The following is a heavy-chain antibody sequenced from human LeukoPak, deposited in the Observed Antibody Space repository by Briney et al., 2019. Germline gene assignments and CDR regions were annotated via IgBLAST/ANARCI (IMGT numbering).Heavy chain of an antibody. CDR2: INEGGYGE. J-gene: IGHJ5*01. D-gene: IGHD3-3*01. CDR3: PREPGRFQFDS. V-gene: IGHV3-7*01. Sequence: GGSLRLSCAASGFTFNNYWLSWVRQAPGKGLEWVANINEGGYGENTADSMKGRFTISRDNAENSLYLQMNSLRVEDTAVYYCPREPGRFQFDSWGQGTLVTVSS. CDR1: GFTFNNYW.